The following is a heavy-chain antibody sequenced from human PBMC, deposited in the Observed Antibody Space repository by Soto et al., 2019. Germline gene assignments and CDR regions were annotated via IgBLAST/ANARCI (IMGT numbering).Heavy chain of an antibody. D-gene: IGHD6-13*01. CDR3: VREVKYSNSWKPFDY. V-gene: IGHV3-48*01. CDR2: ISSSSSSI. Sequence: EVQLVESEGGLIQPGSSLRLSCAASGFTFSSYSMNWVRQTPGKGLEWVSYISSSSSSIYYADSVKGRFTISRDNAKNSLSLQMNSLRAEDTAVYFCVREVKYSNSWKPFDYWGQGTLVTVSS. J-gene: IGHJ4*02. CDR1: GFTFSSYS.